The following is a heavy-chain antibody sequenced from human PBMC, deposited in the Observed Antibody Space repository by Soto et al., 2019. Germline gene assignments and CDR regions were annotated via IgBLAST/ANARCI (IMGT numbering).Heavy chain of an antibody. Sequence: GGSLRLSCAASGFTFSSYAMSWVCQAPGKGLEWVSAISGSGGSTYYADSVKGRFTISRDNSKNTLYLQMNSLRAEDTAVYYCAKDLALMIAPLGAFEIWGQGTMVTVSS. CDR1: GFTFSSYA. V-gene: IGHV3-23*01. CDR2: ISGSGGST. D-gene: IGHD2-21*01. CDR3: AKDLALMIAPLGAFEI. J-gene: IGHJ3*02.